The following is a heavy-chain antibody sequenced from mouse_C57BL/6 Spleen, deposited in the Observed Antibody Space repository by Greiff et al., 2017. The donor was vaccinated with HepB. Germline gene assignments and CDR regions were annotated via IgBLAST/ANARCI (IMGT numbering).Heavy chain of an antibody. Sequence: EVKLMESGGGLVQSGRSLRLSCATSGFTFSDFYMEWVRQAPGKGLEWIAASRNKANDYTTEYSASVKGRFIVSRDTSQSILYLQMNALRAEDTAIYYCARAPYYYGYAMDYWGQGTSVTVSS. D-gene: IGHD1-1*01. CDR3: ARAPYYYGYAMDY. J-gene: IGHJ4*01. CDR2: SRNKANDYTT. CDR1: GFTFSDFY. V-gene: IGHV7-1*01.